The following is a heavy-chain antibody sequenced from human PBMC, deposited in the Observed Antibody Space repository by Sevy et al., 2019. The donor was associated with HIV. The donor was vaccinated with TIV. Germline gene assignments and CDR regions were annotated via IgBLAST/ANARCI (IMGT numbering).Heavy chain of an antibody. J-gene: IGHJ6*02. CDR1: GGTFSSYA. Sequence: ASVKVSCKASGGTFSSYAISWVRQAPGQGLEWMGGIIPIFGSANYAQKFQGRVTITADESTSTAYMGLSSLRSEDTAVYYCARGEEYSNYYYYYGMDVWGQGTTVTVSS. D-gene: IGHD4-4*01. CDR3: ARGEEYSNYYYYYGMDV. CDR2: IIPIFGSA. V-gene: IGHV1-69*13.